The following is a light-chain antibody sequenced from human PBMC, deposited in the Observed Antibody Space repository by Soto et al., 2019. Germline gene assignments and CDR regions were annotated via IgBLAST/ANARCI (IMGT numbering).Light chain of an antibody. J-gene: IGLJ3*02. CDR3: AAWDDSLNGWV. CDR2: SNN. CDR1: SSNIGSNT. V-gene: IGLV1-44*01. Sequence: QSVLTQPPSASGNPGQRVTISCSGSSSNIGSNTVNWYQQLPGTAPNLLIYSNNQRPSGVPDRFSGSKSGTSASLAISGLQSEDEADYYCAAWDDSLNGWVFGGGTKLTVL.